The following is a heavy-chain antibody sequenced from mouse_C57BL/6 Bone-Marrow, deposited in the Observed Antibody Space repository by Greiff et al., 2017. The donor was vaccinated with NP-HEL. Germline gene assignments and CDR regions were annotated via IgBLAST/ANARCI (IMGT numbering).Heavy chain of an antibody. CDR2: ISGGGGNT. D-gene: IGHD1-1*01. V-gene: IGHV5-9*01. Sequence: EVQGVESGGGLVKPGGSLKLSCAASGFTFSSYTMSWVRQTPEKRLEWVATISGGGGNTYYPDSVKGRFTISRDNAKNTLYLQMSSLRSEDTALYYCARPLLSAMDYWGQGTSVTVSS. J-gene: IGHJ4*01. CDR3: ARPLLSAMDY. CDR1: GFTFSSYT.